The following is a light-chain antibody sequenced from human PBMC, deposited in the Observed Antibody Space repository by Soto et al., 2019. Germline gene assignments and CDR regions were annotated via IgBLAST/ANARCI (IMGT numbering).Light chain of an antibody. J-gene: IGKJ2*01. CDR3: QRYGSSPPYT. Sequence: EIVLTQSPGTLSLSPGERATLSCRASQSVSSNYLAWYQQKPGQAPRLLIYDASSRATGIPERFSGSGSGTDFTLTISRLEPEDFAVYYCQRYGSSPPYTFGQGTKVDIK. V-gene: IGKV3-20*01. CDR2: DAS. CDR1: QSVSSNY.